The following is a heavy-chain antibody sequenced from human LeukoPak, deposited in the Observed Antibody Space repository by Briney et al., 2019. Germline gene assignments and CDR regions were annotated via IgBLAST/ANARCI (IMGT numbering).Heavy chain of an antibody. J-gene: IGHJ4*02. V-gene: IGHV3-30*02. CDR2: IRDDGSNK. D-gene: IGHD3-3*01. CDR3: ARDSDFWSGYLGNFDY. Sequence: GGSLRLSCAASGFTFSSFGMHCVRQAPGKGLEWVAFIRDDGSNKYHAESVKGRFTISRDNSKDTVYLQMNSLRAEDTAVYYCARDSDFWSGYLGNFDYWGQGTLVTVSS. CDR1: GFTFSSFG.